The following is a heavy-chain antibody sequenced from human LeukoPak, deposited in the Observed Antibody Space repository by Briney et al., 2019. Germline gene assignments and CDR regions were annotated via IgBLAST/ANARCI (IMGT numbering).Heavy chain of an antibody. CDR1: GYTFIGYY. CDR3: ARDFMTISRGRPVYGMDV. D-gene: IGHD3-9*01. Sequence: ASVNVSCKASGYTFIGYYVHWVRQAPGQGLEWMGWVNPNSGGTDYAQKFQGRITMTRETSISTAYMELNSLRSDDTAVYYCARDFMTISRGRPVYGMDVWGQGTTVTVSS. CDR2: VNPNSGGT. V-gene: IGHV1-2*02. J-gene: IGHJ6*02.